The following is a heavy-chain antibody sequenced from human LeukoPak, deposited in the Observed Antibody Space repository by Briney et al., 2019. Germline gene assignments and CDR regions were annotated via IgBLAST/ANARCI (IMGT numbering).Heavy chain of an antibody. Sequence: SQTLSLTCAISGDSVSSNSAAWNWIRQSPSRGLEWLGRTDYRSKWYNDYAVSVKSRITINPDTSKNQFSLQLNSETPEDTAVYYCARVNGASLWFGEPLGASDIWGQGTMVTVSS. V-gene: IGHV6-1*01. CDR2: TDYRSKWYN. J-gene: IGHJ3*02. CDR3: ARVNGASLWFGEPLGASDI. CDR1: GDSVSSNSAA. D-gene: IGHD3-10*01.